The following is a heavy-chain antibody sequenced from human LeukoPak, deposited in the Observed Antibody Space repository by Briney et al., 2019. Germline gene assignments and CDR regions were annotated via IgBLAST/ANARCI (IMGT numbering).Heavy chain of an antibody. CDR2: ISSSGSTI. CDR1: GFTFSDYY. Sequence: GGSLRLSCAASGFTFSDYYMSWIRQAPGKGLEWVSYISSSGSTIYYADSVKGRFTISRDNAKNSLYLQMNSLRAEDTAVYYCARDLVWGGSPNWFDPWGQGTLVTVSS. D-gene: IGHD2-15*01. CDR3: ARDLVWGGSPNWFDP. V-gene: IGHV3-11*04. J-gene: IGHJ5*02.